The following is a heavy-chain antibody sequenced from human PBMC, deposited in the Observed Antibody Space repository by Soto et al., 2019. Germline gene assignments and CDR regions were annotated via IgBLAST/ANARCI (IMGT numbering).Heavy chain of an antibody. J-gene: IGHJ6*02. CDR3: ARLNGYCVSTSCHGYYGMDV. D-gene: IGHD2-2*03. Sequence: SETLSLTCTVSGGSMTSYYWSWIRQPPGKGLEWIGFIYYTGNTKYNPSLKSRVTISIDTSKSLFSLKLNSVTAADTAVYYCARLNGYCVSTSCHGYYGMDVWGQGTPVTVSS. V-gene: IGHV4-59*08. CDR1: GGSMTSYY. CDR2: IYYTGNT.